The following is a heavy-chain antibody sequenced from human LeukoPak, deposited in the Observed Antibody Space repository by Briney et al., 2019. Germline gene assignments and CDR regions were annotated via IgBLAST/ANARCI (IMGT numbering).Heavy chain of an antibody. D-gene: IGHD3-10*01. CDR1: GFTFSSYA. CDR2: INGTGDYT. Sequence: GGSLRLSCAASGFTFSSYAMSWVRQAPGKGLEWVSTINGTGDYTYSADSVKGRFTISRDNSENTLYLQMNSLRAEDTALYYCAKGRDVGSRSQRYDYWGQGTLVTVSS. V-gene: IGHV3-23*01. CDR3: AKGRDVGSRSQRYDY. J-gene: IGHJ4*02.